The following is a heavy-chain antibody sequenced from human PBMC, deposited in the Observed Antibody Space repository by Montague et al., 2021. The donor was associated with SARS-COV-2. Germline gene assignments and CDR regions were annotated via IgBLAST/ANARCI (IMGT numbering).Heavy chain of an antibody. CDR1: GYSISRGYY. CDR2: IYHSGST. V-gene: IGHV4-38-2*02. CDR3: WGRVGAPYYYYDMDV. J-gene: IGHJ6*02. D-gene: IGHD1-26*01. Sequence: SETLSLTCTVSGYSISRGYYWGWIRQPPGKGLEWIRSIYHSGSTYYNPSLNSRATISVDTTKNQFSLKLSSVTAADTAVYYSWGRVGAPYYYYDMDVWGQGATVTVSS.